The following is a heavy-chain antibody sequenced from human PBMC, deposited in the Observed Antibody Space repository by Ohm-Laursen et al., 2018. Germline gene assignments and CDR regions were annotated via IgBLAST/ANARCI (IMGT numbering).Heavy chain of an antibody. D-gene: IGHD3-22*01. J-gene: IGHJ4*02. Sequence: GSLRLSCSASGFTFSTYAMSWVRQAPGKGLEWVSAISGSGGSTYYADSVKGRFTISRDNSKNTLYLQMNSLRAEDTAVYYCARDRYDTSGYYLWGRGTLVTVSS. CDR3: ARDRYDTSGYYL. V-gene: IGHV3-23*01. CDR1: GFTFSTYA. CDR2: ISGSGGST.